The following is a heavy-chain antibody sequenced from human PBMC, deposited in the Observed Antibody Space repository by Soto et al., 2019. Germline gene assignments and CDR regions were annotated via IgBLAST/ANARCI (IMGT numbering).Heavy chain of an antibody. Sequence: SETLSLTCAVYGGSFSGYYWSWIRQPPGKGLEWIGEINHSGSTNYNPSLKSRVTISVDTSKNQFSLKLSSVTAADTAVYYCARAYYGVCDYSGQGTLVTVSS. V-gene: IGHV4-34*01. J-gene: IGHJ4*02. CDR2: INHSGST. CDR1: GGSFSGYY. D-gene: IGHD3-3*01. CDR3: ARAYYGVCDY.